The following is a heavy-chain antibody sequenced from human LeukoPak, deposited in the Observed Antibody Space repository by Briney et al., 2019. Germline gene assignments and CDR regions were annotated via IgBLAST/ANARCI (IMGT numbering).Heavy chain of an antibody. D-gene: IGHD5-18*01. CDR3: AKDLLRYSYGPTESYYYYGMDV. V-gene: IGHV3-30*18. CDR1: GFTFSSYG. Sequence: GGSLRLSCAASGFTFSSYGMHWVRQAPGKGLEWVAVISYDGSNKYYADSVKGRFTISRDNSKNTLYLQMNNLRAEDTAVYYCAKDLLRYSYGPTESYYYYGMDVWGQGTTVTVSS. CDR2: ISYDGSNK. J-gene: IGHJ6*02.